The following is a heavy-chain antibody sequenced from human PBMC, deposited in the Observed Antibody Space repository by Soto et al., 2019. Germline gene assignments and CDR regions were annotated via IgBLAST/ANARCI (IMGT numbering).Heavy chain of an antibody. Sequence: PSETLSLTFTVSGGSISSSSYYWGWIRQPPGKGLEWIASIYYSGTTYYNPSLKSRVTISVDTSKNQFSLNLTSVTAADTALYYCARDYYASGSYGWFDPWGQGSLVTVSS. CDR2: IYYSGTT. V-gene: IGHV4-39*01. CDR3: ARDYYASGSYGWFDP. D-gene: IGHD3-10*01. CDR1: GGSISSSSYY. J-gene: IGHJ5*02.